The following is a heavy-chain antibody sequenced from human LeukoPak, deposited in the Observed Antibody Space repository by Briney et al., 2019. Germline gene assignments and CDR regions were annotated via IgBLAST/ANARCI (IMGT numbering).Heavy chain of an antibody. CDR1: GFTFSSYA. D-gene: IGHD3-16*02. J-gene: IGHJ5*02. Sequence: GGSLRLSCAASGFTFSSYAMSWVRQAPGKGLEWVSAISGSGGSTYYADSVKGRFTISRDNSKNTLYLQMNSLRAEDTAVYYCARARYDYVWGSYRYTDWFDPWGQGTLVTVSS. CDR2: ISGSGGST. V-gene: IGHV3-23*01. CDR3: ARARYDYVWGSYRYTDWFDP.